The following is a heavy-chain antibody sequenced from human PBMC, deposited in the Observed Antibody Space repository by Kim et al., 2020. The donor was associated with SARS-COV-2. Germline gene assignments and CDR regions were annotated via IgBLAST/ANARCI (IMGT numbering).Heavy chain of an antibody. V-gene: IGHV3-64*02. CDR1: GFGFSSYA. CDR2: ISTDGNSA. CDR3: GRAYFYNYMDV. J-gene: IGHJ6*03. Sequence: GGSLRLSCAASGFGFSSYAIHWVRQAPGKGLEYVSAISTDGNSAYYADSVKGRFTLSRDNSKNTVYLQMGSLRAEDVAVYYCGRAYFYNYMDVWGKGTSV.